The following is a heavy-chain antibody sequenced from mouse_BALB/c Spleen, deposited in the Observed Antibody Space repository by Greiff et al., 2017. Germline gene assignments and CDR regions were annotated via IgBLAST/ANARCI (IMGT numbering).Heavy chain of an antibody. CDR2: INSNGGST. CDR3: AREGPAWFAY. J-gene: IGHJ3*01. CDR1: GFTFSSYG. Sequence: EVHLVESGGGLVQPGGSLKLSCAASGFTFSSYGMSWVRQTPDKRLELVATINSNGGSTYYPDSVKGRFTISRDNAKNTLYLQMSSLKSEDTAMYYCAREGPAWFAYWGQGTLVTVSA. V-gene: IGHV5-6-3*01.